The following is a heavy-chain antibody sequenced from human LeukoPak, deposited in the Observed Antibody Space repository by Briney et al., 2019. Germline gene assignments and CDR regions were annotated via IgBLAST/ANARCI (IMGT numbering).Heavy chain of an antibody. D-gene: IGHD1-26*01. J-gene: IGHJ4*02. CDR3: ARHLRWWEGEVAD. V-gene: IGHV4-59*08. CDR2: ISYSGIT. Sequence: SETLSLTCTVSGDSISSYYWSWIRPPPGKGLEWVGYISYSGITKYNPPLKSRVTISLDTSKNQFSLQLASVTATDTAVYYCARHLRWWEGEVADWGQGTLVTVSS. CDR1: GDSISSYY.